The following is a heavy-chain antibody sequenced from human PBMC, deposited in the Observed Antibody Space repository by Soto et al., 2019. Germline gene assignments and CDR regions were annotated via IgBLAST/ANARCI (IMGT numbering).Heavy chain of an antibody. D-gene: IGHD3-16*02. J-gene: IGHJ4*02. CDR2: ISYDGSNK. CDR1: GFTFSSYG. Sequence: GGSLRLSCAASGFTFSSYGMHWVRQAPGKGLEWVAVISYDGSNKYYADSVKGRFTISRDNSKNTLYLQMNSLRAEDTAVYYCAKDQGGVYDYIWGSYRSGYDYWGQGTLVTVSS. CDR3: AKDQGGVYDYIWGSYRSGYDY. V-gene: IGHV3-30*18.